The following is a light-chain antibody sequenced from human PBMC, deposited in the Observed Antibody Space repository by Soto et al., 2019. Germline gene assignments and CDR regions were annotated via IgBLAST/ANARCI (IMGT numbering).Light chain of an antibody. CDR3: CSYAGSRTFYV. V-gene: IGLV2-23*02. CDR1: SSDVGSYNL. Sequence: QSVLTQPASVSGSPGQSITISCTGTSSDVGSYNLVSWYQQHPGKAPKLMIYEVSKRPSGVSNRFSGSKSGNTASLTISGLQAEDEADYYCCSYAGSRTFYVFGTGTKVTDL. CDR2: EVS. J-gene: IGLJ1*01.